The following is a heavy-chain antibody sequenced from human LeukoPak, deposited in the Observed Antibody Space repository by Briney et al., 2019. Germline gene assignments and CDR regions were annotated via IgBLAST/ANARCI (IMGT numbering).Heavy chain of an antibody. V-gene: IGHV3-64D*06. CDR1: GFTFSSYA. CDR2: ISGNGGST. CDR3: AKEAYSHGPPAYFDY. Sequence: GGSLRLSCSASGFTFSSYAMHWVRQAPGKGLEYVSAISGNGGSTYYADSVKGRFTISRDNSKNTLFLQMSSLSAEDTAVYYCAKEAYSHGPPAYFDYWGQGTLVTVSS. J-gene: IGHJ4*02. D-gene: IGHD5-18*01.